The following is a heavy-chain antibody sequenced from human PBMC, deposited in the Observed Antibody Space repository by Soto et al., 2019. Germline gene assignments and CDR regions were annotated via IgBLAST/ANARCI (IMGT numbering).Heavy chain of an antibody. D-gene: IGHD5-12*01. Sequence: GESLKISCKGSGYSFTSYWIGWVRQMPGKGLEWMGIIYPGDSDTRYSPSFQGQVTISADKSISTAYLQWSSLKASDTAMYYCARLYVSPSGYDLVVLDYWGQGTLVTVSS. CDR1: GYSFTSYW. CDR2: IYPGDSDT. CDR3: ARLYVSPSGYDLVVLDY. V-gene: IGHV5-51*01. J-gene: IGHJ4*02.